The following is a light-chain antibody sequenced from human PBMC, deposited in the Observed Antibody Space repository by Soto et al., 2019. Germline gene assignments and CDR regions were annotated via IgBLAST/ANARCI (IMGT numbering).Light chain of an antibody. CDR2: DVS. J-gene: IGLJ1*01. CDR1: SSDVGGYNY. Sequence: QSVLTKPASVSGSPGQSITISCTGTSSDVGGYNYVSWYQQHPGKAPKLMIYDVSNRPSGVSNRFSGSKSGNTASLTISGIQAEDEADYYCSSYTTSSTYVFATGTKVTVL. V-gene: IGLV2-14*01. CDR3: SSYTTSSTYV.